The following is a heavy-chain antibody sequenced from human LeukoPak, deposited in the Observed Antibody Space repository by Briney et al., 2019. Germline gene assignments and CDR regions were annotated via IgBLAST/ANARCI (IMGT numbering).Heavy chain of an antibody. D-gene: IGHD5-18*01. CDR1: GGSSSGYY. J-gene: IGHJ4*02. CDR3: ASYTAGGGGLDY. V-gene: IGHV4-34*01. CDR2: INHSGST. Sequence: SETLSLTCAVYGGSSSGYYWSWIRQPPGKGLEWIGEINHSGSTNYNPSLKSRVTISVDTSKNQFSLKLSSVTAADTAVYYCASYTAGGGGLDYWGQGTLVTVSS.